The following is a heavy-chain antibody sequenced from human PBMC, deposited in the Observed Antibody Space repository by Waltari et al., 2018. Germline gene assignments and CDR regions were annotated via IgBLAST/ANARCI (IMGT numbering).Heavy chain of an antibody. CDR1: RGSPSNIHL. CDR2: IHRTGSS. Sequence: QVQLQESGPGLVKPSGTLSLTCGVSRGSPSNIHLGNWILQAPGKGLEWLGEIHRTGSSNYNPSLKSRLTMSVDKSNSQVSMKLKSLTAADTAVYYCATSSFVAVLDSWGQGTLVTVSS. J-gene: IGHJ4*02. V-gene: IGHV4-4*02. CDR3: ATSSFVAVLDS. D-gene: IGHD6-19*01.